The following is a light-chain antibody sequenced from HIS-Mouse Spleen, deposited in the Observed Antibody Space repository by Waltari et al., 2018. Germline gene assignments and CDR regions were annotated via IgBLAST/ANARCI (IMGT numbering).Light chain of an antibody. J-gene: IGLJ2*01. CDR2: DVS. CDR3: SSYTSSSFNVV. V-gene: IGLV2-14*03. Sequence: QSALTQPASVSGSPGQSITISCTGTSSDVGGYNYVSRYQQHPGKAPKLMLYDVSNRPSGVSNRFSGSKSGNTASLTISGLQAEDEADYYCSSYTSSSFNVVFGGGTKLTVL. CDR1: SSDVGGYNY.